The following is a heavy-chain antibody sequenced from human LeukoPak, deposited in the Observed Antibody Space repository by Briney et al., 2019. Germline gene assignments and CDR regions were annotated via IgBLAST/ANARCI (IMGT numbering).Heavy chain of an antibody. J-gene: IGHJ4*02. D-gene: IGHD4-17*01. V-gene: IGHV3-23*01. CDR2: ISGSGGST. Sequence: GGSLRLSCAASGFTFSSYAMSWVRQAPGKGLEWVSAISGSGGSTYYADSVKGRFTISRDNSKNTLYLQMNSLRAEDTAVYYCANHHGDYEVSGDYFDYWGQGTLVTVSS. CDR3: ANHHGDYEVSGDYFDY. CDR1: GFTFSSYA.